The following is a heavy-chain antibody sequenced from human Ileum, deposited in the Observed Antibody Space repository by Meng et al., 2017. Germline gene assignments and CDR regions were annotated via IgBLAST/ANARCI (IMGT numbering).Heavy chain of an antibody. D-gene: IGHD1-26*01. V-gene: IGHV4-30-4*01. J-gene: IGHJ5*02. CDR2: IFDTGPP. CDR1: GGSISSGDYY. Sequence: VQLQESGPGLVKSSQTLSFTCTVSGGSISSGDYYWSWIRQPPGKGLEWIGYIFDTGPPSYSPPLRSRLSISMDTSKNQFSLRLTSVSAADTAVYYCAASLDGNRFDPWGQGTLVTVSS. CDR3: AASLDGNRFDP.